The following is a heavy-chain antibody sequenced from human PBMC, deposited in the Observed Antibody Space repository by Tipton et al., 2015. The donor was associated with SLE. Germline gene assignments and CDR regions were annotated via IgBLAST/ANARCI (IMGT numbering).Heavy chain of an antibody. CDR3: ARSRDGYNADGFEI. J-gene: IGHJ3*02. V-gene: IGHV4-34*01. D-gene: IGHD5-24*01. CDR2: INHSGST. Sequence: TLSLTCAVYGGSFSGYYWSWIRQPPGKGLEWIGEINHSGSTNYNPSLKSRVTISVDTSKNQFSLRLSSVTAADTAAYYCARSRDGYNADGFEIWGQGTMVTVSS. CDR1: GGSFSGYY.